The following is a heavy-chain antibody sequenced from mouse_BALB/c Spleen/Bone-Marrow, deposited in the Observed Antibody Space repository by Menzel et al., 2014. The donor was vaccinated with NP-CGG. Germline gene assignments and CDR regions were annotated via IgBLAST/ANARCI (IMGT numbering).Heavy chain of an antibody. CDR3: AREYYGSSGYFDV. CDR2: INPSTGYT. J-gene: IGHJ1*01. D-gene: IGHD1-1*01. CDR1: GYTFTSYW. Sequence: QVQLQQSGAELAKPGASVKMSCKASGYTFTSYWMHWVKQRPGQGLEWIGYINPSTGYTEYNQKFKDKATLTADKSSSTAYMQLSSLTSEDSAVYYCAREYYGSSGYFDVGGAGTTVTVSS. V-gene: IGHV1-7*01.